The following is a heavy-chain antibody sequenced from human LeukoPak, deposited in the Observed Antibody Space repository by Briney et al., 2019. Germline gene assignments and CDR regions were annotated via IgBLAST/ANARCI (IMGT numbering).Heavy chain of an antibody. V-gene: IGHV4-39*01. Sequence: SETLSPTCTVSGVSISSTSYCWGWIRQPPGKGLEWIGSIYYSGRTYYNPSLKSRLTISVDTSKNQFSLKLSSATAADTAVYYCARLDASWFDPWGQGTLVTVSS. J-gene: IGHJ5*02. CDR3: ARLDASWFDP. CDR1: GVSISSTSYC. CDR2: IYYSGRT.